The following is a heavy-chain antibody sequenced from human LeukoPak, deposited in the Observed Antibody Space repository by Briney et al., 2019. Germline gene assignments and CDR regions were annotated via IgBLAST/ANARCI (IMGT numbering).Heavy chain of an antibody. CDR3: ARLYAPLAVAGSGWYFDY. D-gene: IGHD6-19*01. V-gene: IGHV4-39*07. CDR1: GGSISSSSYY. Sequence: QSSETLSLTCTVSGGSISSSSYYWGWIRQPPGKGLEWIGSIYYSGSTYYNPSLKSRVTISVDTSKNQFSLKLSSVTAADTAVYYCARLYAPLAVAGSGWYFDYWGQGTLVTVSS. CDR2: IYYSGST. J-gene: IGHJ4*02.